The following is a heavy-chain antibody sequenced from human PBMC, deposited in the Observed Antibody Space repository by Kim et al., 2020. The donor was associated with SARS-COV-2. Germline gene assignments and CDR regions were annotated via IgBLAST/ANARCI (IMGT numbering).Heavy chain of an antibody. V-gene: IGHV4-59*01. J-gene: IGHJ5*02. D-gene: IGHD2-2*01. CDR3: ARGEYHNWFDP. Sequence: SETLSLTCTVSGGSISSYYWSWIRQPPGKGLEWIGYSYYSGSTNYNPSLKSRVTISVDTSKNQFSLKLSSLTAADTAVYYCARGEYHNWFDPWGQGTLVTVSS. CDR2: SYYSGST. CDR1: GGSISSYY.